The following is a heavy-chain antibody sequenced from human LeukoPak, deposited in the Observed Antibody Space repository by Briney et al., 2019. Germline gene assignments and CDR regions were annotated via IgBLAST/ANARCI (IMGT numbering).Heavy chain of an antibody. D-gene: IGHD3-3*01. V-gene: IGHV3-48*04. CDR1: GFTFSSYS. CDR2: ISSSSTI. CDR3: ARTYDFGRGPPGDAFDN. Sequence: GGSLRLSCAASGFTFSSYSMNWVRQAPGKGLEWVSYISSSSTIYYADSVKGRFTISRDNAKNSLYLQMNSLRAEDTAVYYCARTYDFGRGPPGDAFDNWGQGTLVTVPS. J-gene: IGHJ3*02.